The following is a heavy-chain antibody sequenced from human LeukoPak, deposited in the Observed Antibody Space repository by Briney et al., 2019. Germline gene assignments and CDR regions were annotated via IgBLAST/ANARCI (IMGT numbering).Heavy chain of an antibody. CDR3: ARLSGYSSSWYYFDY. J-gene: IGHJ4*02. D-gene: IGHD6-13*01. V-gene: IGHV5-51*01. Sequence: GESLKISCKGSGYSFTSYWIGWVRQMPGKGLEWMGIIYPGDSDTRYSPSFQGQVTISADKSISTAYLQWSSLKASDAAMYYCARLSGYSSSWYYFDYWGQGTLVTVSS. CDR2: IYPGDSDT. CDR1: GYSFTSYW.